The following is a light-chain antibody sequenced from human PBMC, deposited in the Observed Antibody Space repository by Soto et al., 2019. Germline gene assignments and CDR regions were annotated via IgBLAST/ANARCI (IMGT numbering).Light chain of an antibody. Sequence: QSALTQPASVSGSPGQSITISCTGTSSDIGRYDYVSWYQHYPGKAPKLIIFDVSHRPSGISNRFSGSKPGNTASLTISALQAEDEGTYYCCSYTGSNTMLFGRGTKLTVL. CDR3: CSYTGSNTML. CDR2: DVS. V-gene: IGLV2-14*03. J-gene: IGLJ2*01. CDR1: SSDIGRYDY.